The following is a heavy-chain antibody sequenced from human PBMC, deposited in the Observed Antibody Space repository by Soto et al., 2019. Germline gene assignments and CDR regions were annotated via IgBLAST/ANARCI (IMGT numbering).Heavy chain of an antibody. CDR2: IYSGGRN. V-gene: IGHV4-4*07. CDR1: GGSISSFY. CDR3: ARIPVDTYMIYWSDP. D-gene: IGHD3-16*01. Sequence: PSETLSLTCTVSGGSISSFYWSWIRQPAGKGLEWIGRIYSGGRNNYNPSLKSRVTMSVDTSKNQFSLRLSSVTAADTAMYYCARIPVDTYMIYWSDPWGQGTQVTVSS. J-gene: IGHJ5*02.